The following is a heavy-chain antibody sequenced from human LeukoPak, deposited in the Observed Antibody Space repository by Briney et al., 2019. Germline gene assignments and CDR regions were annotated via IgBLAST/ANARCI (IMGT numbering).Heavy chain of an antibody. J-gene: IGHJ4*02. CDR1: GGSISSYY. CDR3: ARHVAIDWYYFDY. V-gene: IGHV4-59*08. D-gene: IGHD2-21*01. CDR2: IYYSGST. Sequence: SETLSLTCTVPGGSISSYYWSWFRQPPGKRLEWIGYIYYSGSTNYNPSLKSRVTISVDTSKNQFSLKLSSVTAADTAVYYCARHVAIDWYYFDYWGQGTLVTVSS.